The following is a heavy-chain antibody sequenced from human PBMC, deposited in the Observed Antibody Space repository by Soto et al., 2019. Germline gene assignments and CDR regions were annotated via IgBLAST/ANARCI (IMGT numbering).Heavy chain of an antibody. Sequence: GESLKISCRGSGYSFTNYWIAWVRQVPGKGLEWVGIIYPRDPETRLSPSMQGRVTISVDTSTSTAYLQWSSLRASDTAMYYCAGRAAITFGGATFPSDAFDIWGQGTMVTVSS. J-gene: IGHJ3*02. CDR3: AGRAAITFGGATFPSDAFDI. D-gene: IGHD3-16*01. CDR2: IYPRDPET. CDR1: GYSFTNYW. V-gene: IGHV5-51*01.